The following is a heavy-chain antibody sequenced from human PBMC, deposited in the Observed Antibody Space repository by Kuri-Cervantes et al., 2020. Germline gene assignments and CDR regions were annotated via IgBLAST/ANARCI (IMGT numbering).Heavy chain of an antibody. CDR2: ISSSSSTI. Sequence: GGSLRLSCAASGFTFSSYSMNWVRQAPGKGLEWVSYISSSSSTIYYADSVKGRFTISRDNAKDSLYLQMNSLRDEDTAVYYCASPSVATITLPCYYYGMDVWGQGTTVTVSS. CDR1: GFTFSSYS. D-gene: IGHD5-12*01. CDR3: ASPSVATITLPCYYYGMDV. J-gene: IGHJ6*02. V-gene: IGHV3-48*02.